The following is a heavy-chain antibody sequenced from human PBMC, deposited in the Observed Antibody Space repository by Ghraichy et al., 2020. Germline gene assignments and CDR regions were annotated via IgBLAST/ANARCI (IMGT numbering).Heavy chain of an antibody. CDR3: ARDAATRITGTLYYYYYGMDV. J-gene: IGHJ6*02. CDR1: GFTFSSYS. D-gene: IGHD1-20*01. Sequence: GGSLRLSCAASGFTFSSYSMNWVRQAPGKGLEWVSSISSSSSYIYYADSVKGRFTISRDNAKNSLYLQMNSLRAEDTAVYYCARDAATRITGTLYYYYYGMDVWGQGTTVTVSS. CDR2: ISSSSSYI. V-gene: IGHV3-21*01.